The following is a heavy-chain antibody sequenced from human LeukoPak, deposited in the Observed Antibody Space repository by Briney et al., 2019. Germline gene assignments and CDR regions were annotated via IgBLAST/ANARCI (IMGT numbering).Heavy chain of an antibody. D-gene: IGHD6-13*01. CDR1: GGSISSGDYY. V-gene: IGHV4-30-4*01. CDR2: IYYSGST. CDR3: ARVPGLDSDEGSSWFPGPRWYFDL. Sequence: SETLSLTCTVSGGSISSGDYYWSWIRQPPGKGLEWIGYIYYSGSTYYNPSLKSRVTISVDTSKNQFSLKLSSVTAADTAVYYCARVPGLDSDEGSSWFPGPRWYFDLWGRGTLVTVSS. J-gene: IGHJ2*01.